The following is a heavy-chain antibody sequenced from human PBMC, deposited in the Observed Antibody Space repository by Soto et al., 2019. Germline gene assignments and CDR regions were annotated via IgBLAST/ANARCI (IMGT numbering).Heavy chain of an antibody. J-gene: IGHJ5*01. V-gene: IGHV1-69*01. Sequence: QVQLVKSGAEVRKPGSSVMVSCKASGGTFSRYAINWVRQAPGQGLEWMGGIIPMFGTTNYAQKFKGRVTITADESTSIVYMELNTLRSEDAAVYYCARASIHGSSWYFWFDPWGQGTLVTVSS. CDR1: GGTFSRYA. CDR2: IIPMFGTT. CDR3: ARASIHGSSWYFWFDP. D-gene: IGHD6-13*01.